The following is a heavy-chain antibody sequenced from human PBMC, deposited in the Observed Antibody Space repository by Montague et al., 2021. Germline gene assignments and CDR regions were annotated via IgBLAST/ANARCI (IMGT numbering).Heavy chain of an antibody. D-gene: IGHD1-26*01. J-gene: IGHJ6*04. CDR3: ARHKTGERGFDV. CDR2: IYQSGSA. V-gene: IGHV4-34*01. Sequence: SETLSLTCVVYGGSFSGHWWSWICLPPGRGLEWIGEIYQSGSAHYNTSLESRVTISEDTSNNQFSLKLNSVTAADTAVYYCARHKTGERGFDVWGKGTTVTVSS. CDR1: GGSFSGHW.